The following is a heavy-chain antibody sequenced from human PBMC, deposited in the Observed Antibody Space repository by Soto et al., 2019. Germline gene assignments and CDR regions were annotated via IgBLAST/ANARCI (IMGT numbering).Heavy chain of an antibody. J-gene: IGHJ4*02. CDR1: GFTFSSYG. CDR3: AKVDRPGYDSSPFDY. CDR2: ISYDGSNK. D-gene: IGHD3-22*01. V-gene: IGHV3-30*18. Sequence: GGSLRLSCAASGFTFSSYGMHWVRQAPGKGLEWVAVISYDGSNKYYADSVKGRFTISRDNSKNTLYLQMNSLRAEDTSVYYCAKVDRPGYDSSPFDYWGQGTQVTVSA.